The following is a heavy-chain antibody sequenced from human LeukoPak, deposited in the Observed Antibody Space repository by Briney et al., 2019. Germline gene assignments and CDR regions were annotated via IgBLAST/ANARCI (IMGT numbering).Heavy chain of an antibody. CDR1: GFTFSSCW. Sequence: GGSLRLSCAASGFTFSSCWMTWVRQAPGKGLEWVAIIKQAASETYYVGSVKGRFTISRDNAKNSLYLQMSSLRADDTAVYYCARYYCGTSTTCYMFDFWGQGTLVTVSS. D-gene: IGHD2-2*01. V-gene: IGHV3-7*01. J-gene: IGHJ4*02. CDR2: IKQAASET. CDR3: ARYYCGTSTTCYMFDF.